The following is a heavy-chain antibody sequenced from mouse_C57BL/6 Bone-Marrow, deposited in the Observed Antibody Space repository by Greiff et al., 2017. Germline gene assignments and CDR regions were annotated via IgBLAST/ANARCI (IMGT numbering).Heavy chain of an antibody. J-gene: IGHJ2*01. D-gene: IGHD2-3*01. Sequence: VQLQQPGAELVMPGASVKLSCKASGYTFTSYWMHWVKQRPGQGLEWIGEIDPSDSYTNYNQKFKGKSTLTVDKSSSTAYMQLSSLTSEDAADYYGARVDLFYYFACWGRGTTLTVSS. CDR3: ARVDLFYYFAC. V-gene: IGHV1-69*01. CDR1: GYTFTSYW. CDR2: IDPSDSYT.